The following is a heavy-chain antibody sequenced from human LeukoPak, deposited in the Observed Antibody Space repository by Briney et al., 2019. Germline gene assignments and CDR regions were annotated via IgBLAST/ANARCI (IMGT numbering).Heavy chain of an antibody. D-gene: IGHD2-15*01. CDR1: GFTLSRDS. V-gene: IGHV3-48*01. CDR2: INGGGSPI. CDR3: VRDNPRCCGVVPANIDDY. J-gene: IGHJ4*02. Sequence: SGGSLRLSCAASGFTLSRDSMNWVRQAPGKGLEWVSYINGGGSPIYYADSVRGRFTISRDDVKNSLYLQMNSLRAEDTAMYYCVRDNPRCCGVVPANIDDYWGQGTLVTVSS.